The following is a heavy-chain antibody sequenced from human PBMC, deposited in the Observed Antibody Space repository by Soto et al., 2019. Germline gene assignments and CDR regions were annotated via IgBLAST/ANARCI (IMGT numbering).Heavy chain of an antibody. J-gene: IGHJ4*02. CDR1: GGSFTSNNW. D-gene: IGHD1-7*01. Sequence: SETLSLTCAVSGGSFTSNNWWTWVRQPPGQGLEWIGEIYRTGSTNYNPSLKSRVTISLDKSDNQFSLKVTSLSAADTAVYYCASRDPGTSVDYWGQGTLVTVSS. CDR3: ASRDPGTSVDY. CDR2: IYRTGST. V-gene: IGHV4-4*02.